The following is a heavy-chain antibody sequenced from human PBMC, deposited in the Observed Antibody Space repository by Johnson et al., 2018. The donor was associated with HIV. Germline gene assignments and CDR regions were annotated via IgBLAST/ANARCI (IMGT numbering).Heavy chain of an antibody. CDR3: ARIDYSNYEEAFDI. J-gene: IGHJ3*02. D-gene: IGHD4-11*01. Sequence: QVQLVESGGGLVQPGGSLRLSCGASGFTFSSYGMHWVRQAPGKGLEWVAFIRYDGSNKYYADSVKGRFTISRDNSKNTLYLQMNSLRAEDTAVYYCARIDYSNYEEAFDIWGQGTMVTVSS. V-gene: IGHV3-30*02. CDR2: IRYDGSNK. CDR1: GFTFSSYG.